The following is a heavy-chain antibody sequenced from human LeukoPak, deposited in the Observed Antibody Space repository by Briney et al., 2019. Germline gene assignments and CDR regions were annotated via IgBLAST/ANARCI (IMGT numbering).Heavy chain of an antibody. Sequence: GGSLRLSCAASGFTFSSYWMSWVRQAPGKGLEWVAKIKQDGSEKYYVDSVKGRFTISRDNAKNSLYLQMNSLRAEDTAVYYCAREYSDYDFWSGFDYWGQGTLVTVSS. V-gene: IGHV3-7*01. CDR2: IKQDGSEK. J-gene: IGHJ4*02. D-gene: IGHD3-3*01. CDR1: GFTFSSYW. CDR3: AREYSDYDFWSGFDY.